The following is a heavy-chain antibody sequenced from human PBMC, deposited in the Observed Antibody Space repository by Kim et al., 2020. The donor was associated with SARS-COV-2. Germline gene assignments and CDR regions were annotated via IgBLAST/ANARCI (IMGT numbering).Heavy chain of an antibody. CDR1: GFTFSSYA. J-gene: IGHJ4*02. V-gene: IGHV3-23*01. CDR3: AKEGRGSYSRGPIKPNYLDY. CDR2: ISGSGGST. D-gene: IGHD1-26*01. Sequence: GGSLRLSCAASGFTFSSYAMSWVRQAPGKGLEWVSAISGSGGSTYYADSVKGRFTISRDNSKNTLYLQMNSLRAEDTAVYYCAKEGRGSYSRGPIKPNYLDYWGQGTLVTVSS.